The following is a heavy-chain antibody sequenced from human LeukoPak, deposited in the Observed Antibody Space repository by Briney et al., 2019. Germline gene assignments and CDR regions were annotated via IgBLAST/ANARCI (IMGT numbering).Heavy chain of an antibody. CDR1: GYTFTSYY. Sequence: ASVKVSCKTSGYTFTSYYMHWVRQAPGQGLQWLGWINPNSGGTILPQQFRGRVTLTRDMSVSTAFLDLSGLTSDDTAVYYCATSSGSAVLPFDYWGQGTLVIVSS. D-gene: IGHD6-25*01. CDR2: INPNSGGT. V-gene: IGHV1-2*02. J-gene: IGHJ4*02. CDR3: ATSSGSAVLPFDY.